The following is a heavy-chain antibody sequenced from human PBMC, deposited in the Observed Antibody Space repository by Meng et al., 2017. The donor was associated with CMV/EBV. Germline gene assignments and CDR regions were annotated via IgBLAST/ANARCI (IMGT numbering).Heavy chain of an antibody. CDR2: IRYDGSNK. D-gene: IGHD3-3*01. CDR3: AKDGITIFGVVIRAFDI. V-gene: IGHV3-30*02. J-gene: IGHJ3*02. Sequence: GGSLRLSCAASGFTFSSYGMHWVRQAPGKGLEWVAFIRYDGSNKYYADSVKGRFTISRDNSKNTLYLQMNSLRAEDTAVYYCAKDGITIFGVVIRAFDIWGQGTMVTVSS. CDR1: GFTFSSYG.